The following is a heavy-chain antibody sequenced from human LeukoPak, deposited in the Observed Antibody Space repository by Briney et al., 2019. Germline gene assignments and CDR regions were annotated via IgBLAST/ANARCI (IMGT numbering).Heavy chain of an antibody. D-gene: IGHD3-10*01. CDR1: GGSISTYY. CDR3: AREALLLWFGELLRGYYFDY. J-gene: IGHJ4*02. V-gene: IGHV4-59*01. CDR2: IYYSGST. Sequence: SETLSLTCTVSGGSISTYYWSWIRQSPGKAMEWIGYIYYSGSTNYNPSLKSRVTISVDTSKNQFSLKLSSVTAADTAVYYCAREALLLWFGELLRGYYFDYWGQGTLVTVSS.